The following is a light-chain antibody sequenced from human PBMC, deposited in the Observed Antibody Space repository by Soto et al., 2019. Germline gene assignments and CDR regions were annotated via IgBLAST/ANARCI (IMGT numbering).Light chain of an antibody. V-gene: IGKV1-5*03. Sequence: DIQMTQSPSTLSASVGDRVTITCRASQSLNSYLAWYQQKPGKAPKLLIYKASSLQSGVPSRFSGSGSGTDFTLTISSLQPDDLATYYCQHYNGYPITYGGGTKV. J-gene: IGKJ4*01. CDR3: QHYNGYPIT. CDR2: KAS. CDR1: QSLNSY.